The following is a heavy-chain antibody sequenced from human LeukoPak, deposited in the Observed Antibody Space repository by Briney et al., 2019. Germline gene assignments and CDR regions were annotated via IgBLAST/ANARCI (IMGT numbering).Heavy chain of an antibody. Sequence: GGSLRLSCITSGFTFSNYGFHWVRQAPGKGLEWTAAIWYDGSNQYYPDSVKGRFTISRDNSKNTIYLQMNSLRIEDTAMYYCARDLSSSWSPGVWGQGTMVSISS. CDR1: GFTFSNYG. CDR2: IWYDGSNQ. J-gene: IGHJ3*01. V-gene: IGHV3-33*01. CDR3: ARDLSSSWSPGV. D-gene: IGHD6-13*01.